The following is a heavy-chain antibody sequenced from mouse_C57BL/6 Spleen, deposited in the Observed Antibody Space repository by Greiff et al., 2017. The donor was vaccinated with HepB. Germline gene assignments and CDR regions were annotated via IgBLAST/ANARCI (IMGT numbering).Heavy chain of an antibody. D-gene: IGHD1-1*01. J-gene: IGHJ1*03. CDR2: IYPRDGST. Sequence: VQLQESGPELVKPGASVKLSCKASGYTFTSYDINWVKQRPGQGLEWIGWIYPRDGSTKYNEKFKGKATLTVDTSSSTAYMELHSLTSEDSAVYFCAREGIITTVVAHWYFDVWGTGTTVTVSS. CDR3: AREGIITTVVAHWYFDV. V-gene: IGHV1-85*01. CDR1: GYTFTSYD.